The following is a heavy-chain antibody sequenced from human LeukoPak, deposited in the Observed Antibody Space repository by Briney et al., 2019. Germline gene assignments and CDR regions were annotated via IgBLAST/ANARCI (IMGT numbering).Heavy chain of an antibody. CDR2: IYYGGDT. Sequence: SETLSLTCTVSGGSIRYYYGSWLRQPPGKGLEWIGHIYYGGDTNYNPSLKSRVTISVDTSKNQFSLKLTSVTAADTAVYYCARQDTVDSYYASGSAAFDYWGQGTLVTVSS. D-gene: IGHD3-10*01. J-gene: IGHJ4*02. CDR3: ARQDTVDSYYASGSAAFDY. CDR1: GGSIRYYY. V-gene: IGHV4-59*08.